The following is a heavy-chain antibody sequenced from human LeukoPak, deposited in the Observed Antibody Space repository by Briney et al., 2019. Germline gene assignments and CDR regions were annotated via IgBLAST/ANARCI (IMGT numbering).Heavy chain of an antibody. CDR2: ISYDGSNK. D-gene: IGHD6-19*01. CDR1: GFTVSSNS. CDR3: AKDPMYSSGSTPDY. J-gene: IGHJ4*02. Sequence: GGSLRLSCTVSGFTVSSNSMSWVRQAPGKGLEWVAVISYDGSNKYYADSVKGRFTISRDNSKNTLYLQMNSLRAEDTAVYYCAKDPMYSSGSTPDYWGQGTLVTVSS. V-gene: IGHV3-30*18.